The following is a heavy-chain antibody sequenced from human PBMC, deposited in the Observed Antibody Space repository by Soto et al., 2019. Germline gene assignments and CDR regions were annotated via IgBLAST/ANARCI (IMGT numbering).Heavy chain of an antibody. CDR3: ARDPTDGSGWYSDY. CDR1: VYIFTTNA. V-gene: IGHV1-18*03. Sequence: GXSVKVSCKTSVYIFTTNAISWVRQAPGQGLEWMGWISAHNGNTNYAQKFQGRVTMTTDTSTNTAYMELRSLGSDDMAVYYCARDPTDGSGWYSDYWGQGTLVTVSS. D-gene: IGHD6-19*01. J-gene: IGHJ4*02. CDR2: ISAHNGNT.